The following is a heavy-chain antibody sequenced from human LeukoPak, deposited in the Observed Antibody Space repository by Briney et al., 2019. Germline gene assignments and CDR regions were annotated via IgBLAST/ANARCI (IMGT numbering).Heavy chain of an antibody. D-gene: IGHD4-17*01. V-gene: IGHV4-59*01. Sequence: SSETLSLTCTVSGGSISSYYWSWIRQPPGKGLEWIGYIYYSGSTNYNPSLKSRVTISVDTSKNQFSLKLSSVTAADTAVYYCARVTISRPYGDYVHDYWGQGTLVTVSS. J-gene: IGHJ4*02. CDR1: GGSISSYY. CDR3: ARVTISRPYGDYVHDY. CDR2: IYYSGST.